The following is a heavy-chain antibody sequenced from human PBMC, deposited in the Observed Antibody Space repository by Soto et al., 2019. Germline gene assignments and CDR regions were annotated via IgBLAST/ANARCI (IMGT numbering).Heavy chain of an antibody. J-gene: IGHJ4*02. CDR2: INAGNGNT. D-gene: IGHD3-22*01. CDR3: ARGGLPPEYDSSGYYYDLPLDFDY. Sequence: ASVKVSCKASGYTFTSYAMHWVRQAPGQRLEWMGWINAGNGNTKYSQKFQGRVTITRDTSASTAYMELSSLRSEDTAVYYCARGGLPPEYDSSGYYYDLPLDFDYWGQGTLVTVSS. CDR1: GYTFTSYA. V-gene: IGHV1-3*01.